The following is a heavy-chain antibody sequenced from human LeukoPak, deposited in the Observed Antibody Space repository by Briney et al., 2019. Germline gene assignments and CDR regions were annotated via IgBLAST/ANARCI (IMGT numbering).Heavy chain of an antibody. Sequence: PGGSLRLSCAASGFTFDDYAMHWVRQAPGKGLEWVSLISGDGGSTYYADSVKGRFTISRDNSKNSLYLQMNSLRTEDTALYYCAKVLTKYSSGWQRVGDYWGQGTLVTVSS. CDR1: GFTFDDYA. CDR2: ISGDGGST. D-gene: IGHD6-19*01. V-gene: IGHV3-43*02. CDR3: AKVLTKYSSGWQRVGDY. J-gene: IGHJ4*02.